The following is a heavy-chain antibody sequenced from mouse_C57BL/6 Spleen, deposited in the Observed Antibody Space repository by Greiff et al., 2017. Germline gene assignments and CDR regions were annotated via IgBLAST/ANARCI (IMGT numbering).Heavy chain of an antibody. CDR3: TRYYYGSSEDYFDY. Sequence: VQLQQSGTVLARPGASVKMSCKTSGYTFTSYWMHWVKQRPGQGLEWIGAIYPGNSDTSYNQKFKGKAKLTAVTSASTAYMELSSLTNEDSAVYYCTRYYYGSSEDYFDYWGQGTTLTVSS. CDR2: IYPGNSDT. J-gene: IGHJ2*01. CDR1: GYTFTSYW. D-gene: IGHD1-1*01. V-gene: IGHV1-5*01.